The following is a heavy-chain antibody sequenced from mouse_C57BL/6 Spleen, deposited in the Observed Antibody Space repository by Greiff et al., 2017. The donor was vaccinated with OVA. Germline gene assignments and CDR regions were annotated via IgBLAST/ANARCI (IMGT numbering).Heavy chain of an antibody. J-gene: IGHJ3*01. CDR1: GFTFTDYY. Sequence: DVMLVESGGGLVQPGGSLSLSCAASGFTFTDYYMNWVRQPPGKALEWLGFISNKANGYTTEYKSSVKGRFTISRDNSQSILYLQMNALRAEDSATDDCESSSTDAGFAYWGQGTLVTVSA. CDR3: ESSSTDAGFAY. V-gene: IGHV7-3*01. D-gene: IGHD4-1*02. CDR2: ISNKANGYTT.